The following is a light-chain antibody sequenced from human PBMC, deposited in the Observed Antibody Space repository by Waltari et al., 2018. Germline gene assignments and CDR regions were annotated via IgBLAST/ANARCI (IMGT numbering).Light chain of an antibody. CDR2: GND. CDR1: SSNIGAGSD. V-gene: IGLV1-40*01. Sequence: QSVLTQPPSVSGAPGQRVTISCTGSSSNIGAGSDVHWYQQFSGTAPKLLIFGNDPRPSGVPDRFPGSRSGTSAYLAITGLQTDDEADYFCQSYDSGQWVFGGGTKVTVL. CDR3: QSYDSGQWV. J-gene: IGLJ3*02.